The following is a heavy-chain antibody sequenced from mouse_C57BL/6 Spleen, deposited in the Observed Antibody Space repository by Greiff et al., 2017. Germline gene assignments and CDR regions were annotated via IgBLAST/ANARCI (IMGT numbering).Heavy chain of an antibody. Sequence: VQLQQSGPELVKPGASVKISCKASGYSFTGYYMHWVKQSSEKSLEWIGEINPSTGGTSYNQKFKGKATLTVDKSSSTAYMQLKSLTSEDSAVYYCARGGDYDEGGVNYWGQGTTLTVSS. D-gene: IGHD2-4*01. CDR3: ARGGDYDEGGVNY. CDR1: GYSFTGYY. V-gene: IGHV1-43*01. J-gene: IGHJ2*01. CDR2: INPSTGGT.